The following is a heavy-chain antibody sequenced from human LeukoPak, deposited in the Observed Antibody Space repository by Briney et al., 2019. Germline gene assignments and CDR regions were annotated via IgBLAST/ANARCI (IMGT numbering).Heavy chain of an antibody. J-gene: IGHJ2*01. V-gene: IGHV1-69*04. CDR3: ARDLCSSTSCPHRNWYFDL. CDR2: IIPIFGIA. Sequence: SVKVSCKASGGTFSSYAISWVRQAPGQGLEWMGRIIPIFGIANYAQKFQGRVTITADKSTSTAYMKLSSLRSEDTAVYYCARDLCSSTSCPHRNWYFDLWGRGTLVTVSS. CDR1: GGTFSSYA. D-gene: IGHD2-2*01.